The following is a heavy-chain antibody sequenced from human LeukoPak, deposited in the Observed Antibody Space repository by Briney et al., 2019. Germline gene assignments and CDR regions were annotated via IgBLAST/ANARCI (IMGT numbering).Heavy chain of an antibody. CDR1: GFTFSNYW. CDR3: ARESTTVTTFGFDY. D-gene: IGHD4-17*01. Sequence: SGGSLRLSCAASGFTFSNYWMHWVRQAPGKGLVWVSCINSDGSSTSYADSVKGRFTISRDNAKNTLYLQMNSLRAEDTAVYYCARESTTVTTFGFDYWGQGTLVSVSS. V-gene: IGHV3-74*01. J-gene: IGHJ4*02. CDR2: INSDGSST.